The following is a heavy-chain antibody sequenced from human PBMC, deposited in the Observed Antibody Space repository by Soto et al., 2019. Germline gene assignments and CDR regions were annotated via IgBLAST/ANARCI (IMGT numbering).Heavy chain of an antibody. CDR3: ARALPYYDTLTPNYYYGMDV. D-gene: IGHD3-22*01. CDR1: GFTFSSYE. CDR2: ISSSGSTI. V-gene: IGHV3-48*03. J-gene: IGHJ6*02. Sequence: EVQLVESGGGLVQPGGSLRLSCAASGFTFSSYEMNWVRQAPGKGLEWVSYISSSGSTIYYADSVKGRFTISRDNAKNSLYLQMNSLRAEDTAVYYCARALPYYDTLTPNYYYGMDVWGQGTTVTVSS.